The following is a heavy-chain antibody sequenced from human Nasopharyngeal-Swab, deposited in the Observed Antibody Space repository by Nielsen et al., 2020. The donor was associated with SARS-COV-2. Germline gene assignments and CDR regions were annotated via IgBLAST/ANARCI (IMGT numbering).Heavy chain of an antibody. CDR3: ARAGNYYYYYMDV. CDR2: ISGSGGST. Sequence: VRQMPGKGLEWVSAISGSGGSTYYADSVKGRFTISRDNSKNTLYLQMNSLRAEDTAVYYCARAGNYYYYYMDVWGKGTTVTVSS. J-gene: IGHJ6*03. V-gene: IGHV3-23*01.